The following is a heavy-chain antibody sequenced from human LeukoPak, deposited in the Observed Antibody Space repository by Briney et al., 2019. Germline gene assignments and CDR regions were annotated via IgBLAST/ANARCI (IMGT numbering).Heavy chain of an antibody. Sequence: PSETLSLTCTVSGYSISSGYYWGWIRQPPGKGLEWIGSIYHSGSTYYNPSLKSRVTISVDTSKNQFSLKLSPVTAADTAVYYCARSSLARLDYWGQGTLVTVSS. J-gene: IGHJ4*02. D-gene: IGHD6-13*01. V-gene: IGHV4-38-2*02. CDR3: ARSSLARLDY. CDR2: IYHSGST. CDR1: GYSISSGYY.